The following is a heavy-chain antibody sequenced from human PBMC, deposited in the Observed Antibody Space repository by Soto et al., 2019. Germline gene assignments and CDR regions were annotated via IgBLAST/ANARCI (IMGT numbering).Heavy chain of an antibody. D-gene: IGHD6-19*01. CDR2: ISWGGGST. CDR1: GFTFDDYS. CDR3: AKDRSSGWFFDD. Sequence: GGSLRLSCAASGFTFDDYSMHWVRQAPGKGLEWVSCISWGGGSTYYADSVKGRFTISRDNSKGSLFLQMSNVRAEDTAVYYCAKDRSSGWFFDDWGQGTRVTVSS. J-gene: IGHJ4*02. V-gene: IGHV3-43*01.